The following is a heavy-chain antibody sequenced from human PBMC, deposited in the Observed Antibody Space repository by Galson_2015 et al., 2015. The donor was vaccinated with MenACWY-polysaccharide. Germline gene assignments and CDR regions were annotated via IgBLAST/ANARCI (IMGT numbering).Heavy chain of an antibody. D-gene: IGHD3-16*01. CDR3: ATWGGYGMDV. CDR1: GFTFSSYW. V-gene: IGHV3-7*01. Sequence: SLRLSCAASGFTFSSYWMTWVRQAPGKGLEWVANIKQDGSAKFYVDSVKGRFTISRDNAQNSLYLQMNSLRAEDTAVYYCATWGGYGMDVWGQGTTVTVSS. CDR2: IKQDGSAK. J-gene: IGHJ6*02.